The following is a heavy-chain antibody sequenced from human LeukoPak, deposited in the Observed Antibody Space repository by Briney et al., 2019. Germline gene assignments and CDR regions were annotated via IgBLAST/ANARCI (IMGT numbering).Heavy chain of an antibody. V-gene: IGHV4-39*01. Sequence: SETLSLTCTVSGGSISSSSYYWGWIRQPPGRGLEWIGSIYYSGSTYYNPSLKSRVTISVDTSKNQFSLKLSSVTAADTAVYYCARHFSYRRKLPNRCDYWGQGTLVTVSS. CDR1: GGSISSSSYY. J-gene: IGHJ4*02. CDR3: ARHFSYRRKLPNRCDY. D-gene: IGHD2-15*01. CDR2: IYYSGST.